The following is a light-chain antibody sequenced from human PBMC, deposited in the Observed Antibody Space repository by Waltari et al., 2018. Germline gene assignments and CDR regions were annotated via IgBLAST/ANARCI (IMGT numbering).Light chain of an antibody. J-gene: IGLJ1*01. CDR2: EVT. CDR1: SCDVGTYDT. CDR3: SSYTGSVTLFV. V-gene: IGLV2-14*01. Sequence: QSALTQPASVSGSPGQSITISCTGTSCDVGTYDTVPWYQQRPGKAPEVIIYEVTKRPSGVSHRFSGSKSANTASLTISGLQAEDEADYYCSSYTGSVTLFVFGTGTRVTVL.